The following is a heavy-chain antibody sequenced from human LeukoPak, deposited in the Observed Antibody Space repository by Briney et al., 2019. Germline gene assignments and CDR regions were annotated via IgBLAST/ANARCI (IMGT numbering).Heavy chain of an antibody. CDR2: ISSSSSVM. CDR1: GFTFSTYS. D-gene: IGHD1-26*01. CDR3: ASGRGQVGATDF. V-gene: IGHV3-48*02. Sequence: TGGSLRLSCAASGFTFSTYSMNWVRQAPGKGLEWISYISSSSSVMYYADSVRGRFTISRDNAKNSLYLQMNSLRDEDTAVYYCASGRGQVGATDFWGQGTLVTVSS. J-gene: IGHJ4*02.